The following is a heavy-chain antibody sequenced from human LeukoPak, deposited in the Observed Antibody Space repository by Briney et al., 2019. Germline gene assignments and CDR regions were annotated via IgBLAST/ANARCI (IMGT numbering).Heavy chain of an antibody. D-gene: IGHD3-22*01. V-gene: IGHV1-2*02. J-gene: IGHJ1*01. CDR1: GYTFTGYY. CDR2: INPNSGGT. Sequence: VASVKVSCKASGYTFTGYYMHWMRQAPGQGLEWMGWINPNSGGTNYAQKFQGRVTMTRDTSISTAYMELSRLRSDDTAVYYCASLMNTYYYDSSGYLQHWGQGTLVTVSS. CDR3: ASLMNTYYYDSSGYLQH.